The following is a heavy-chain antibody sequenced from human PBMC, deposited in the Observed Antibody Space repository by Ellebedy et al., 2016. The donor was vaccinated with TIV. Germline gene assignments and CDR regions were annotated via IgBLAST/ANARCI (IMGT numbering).Heavy chain of an antibody. CDR1: GFSFRAYY. CDR2: INHDGAIK. J-gene: IGHJ4*02. Sequence: GESLKISCAASGFSFRAYYMSWIRQAPGKGLECVAYINHDGAIKYYAAAVRGRFTVSRDNAENSLHLQMNSLRAEDTAVYYCARNRNDFDANGYWNYWGPGAQVTVSS. D-gene: IGHD3-22*01. CDR3: ARNRNDFDANGYWNY. V-gene: IGHV3-11*01.